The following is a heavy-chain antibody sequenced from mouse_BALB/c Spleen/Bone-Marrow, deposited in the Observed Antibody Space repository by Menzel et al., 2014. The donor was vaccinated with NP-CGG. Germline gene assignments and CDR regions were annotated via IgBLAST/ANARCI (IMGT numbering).Heavy chain of an antibody. D-gene: IGHD2-4*01. CDR1: GYTFTDKW. V-gene: IGHV1-69*01. Sequence: LQQSGADFVMPGASVKMSCKASGYTFTDKWMHWVKQRPGQGLEWIGAIDTSDSYINYNQKFKGKASLTVDASSSTAYMHLSSLTSDDSAVYYCARGGHDFSLDYWGQGTSVIVSS. J-gene: IGHJ4*01. CDR2: IDTSDSYI. CDR3: ARGGHDFSLDY.